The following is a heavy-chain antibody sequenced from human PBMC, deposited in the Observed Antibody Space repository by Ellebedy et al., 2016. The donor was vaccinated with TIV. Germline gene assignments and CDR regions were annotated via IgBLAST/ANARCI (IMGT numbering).Heavy chain of an antibody. CDR3: ARVIGWGSYRWDYFDY. CDR2: IYYSGST. Sequence: SETLSLXXTVSGGPISSSSYYWGWIRQPPGKGLEWIGSIYYSGSTYYNPSLKSRVTISVDTSKNQFSPKLSSVTAADTAVYYCARVIGWGSYRWDYFDYWGQGTLVTVSS. V-gene: IGHV4-39*07. D-gene: IGHD3-16*02. CDR1: GGPISSSSYY. J-gene: IGHJ4*02.